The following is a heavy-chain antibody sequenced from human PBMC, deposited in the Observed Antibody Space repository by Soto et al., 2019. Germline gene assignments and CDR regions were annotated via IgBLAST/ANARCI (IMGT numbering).Heavy chain of an antibody. CDR3: ARISGHFDRQVNFDY. Sequence: PSETLSLTCAVYGGSFSGYYWSWIRQPPGKGLEWIGEINHSGSTNYNPSLKSRVTISVDTSKNQFSLKLSSVTAADTAVYYCARISGHFDRQVNFDYWGQGTLVTVSS. CDR2: INHSGST. V-gene: IGHV4-34*01. CDR1: GGSFSGYY. J-gene: IGHJ4*02. D-gene: IGHD3-9*01.